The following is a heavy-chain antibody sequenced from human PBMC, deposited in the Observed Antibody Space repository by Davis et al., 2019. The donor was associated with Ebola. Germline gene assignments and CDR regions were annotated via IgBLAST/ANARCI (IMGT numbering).Heavy chain of an antibody. Sequence: GESLKISCAASGFTFRNYGMTWVRQAPGKGLECVAAISMSGNSRDYADSVQGRFTISRDNSNNMLYLQMKSLRAEDTALYYCAREEFITGTQGYWGQGTLVTVSS. D-gene: IGHD1-7*01. CDR1: GFTFRNYG. J-gene: IGHJ4*02. CDR3: AREEFITGTQGY. CDR2: ISMSGNSR. V-gene: IGHV3-23*01.